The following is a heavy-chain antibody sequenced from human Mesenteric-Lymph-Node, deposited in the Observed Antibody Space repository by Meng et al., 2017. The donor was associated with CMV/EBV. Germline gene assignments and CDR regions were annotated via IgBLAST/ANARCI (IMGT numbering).Heavy chain of an antibody. J-gene: IGHJ5*02. D-gene: IGHD1-26*01. CDR2: INPNNGGT. CDR3: AREGGWFDP. Sequence: ASVKVSCKASGGTFSTYGISWVRQAPGQGLEWMGWINPNNGGTKYAQNFQGRVAMTRDTSISTAYMELSRLRSDDTAVYYCAREGGWFDPWGQGTLVTVSS. CDR1: GGTFSTYG. V-gene: IGHV1-2*02.